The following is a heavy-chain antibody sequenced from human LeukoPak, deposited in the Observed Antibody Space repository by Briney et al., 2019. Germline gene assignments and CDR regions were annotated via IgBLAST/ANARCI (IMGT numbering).Heavy chain of an antibody. D-gene: IGHD2-2*02. CDR3: ASNTESGY. CDR1: GYTFTGYY. V-gene: IGHV1-2*02. J-gene: IGHJ4*02. Sequence: ASVKVSCKASGYTFTGYYLHWVRQAPGQGLEWMGWINPNSGGTHCAQKFQDRVTMTRDTSITTAYMELSRLTSDDTAVYYCASNTESGYWGQGTLVTVSS. CDR2: INPNSGGT.